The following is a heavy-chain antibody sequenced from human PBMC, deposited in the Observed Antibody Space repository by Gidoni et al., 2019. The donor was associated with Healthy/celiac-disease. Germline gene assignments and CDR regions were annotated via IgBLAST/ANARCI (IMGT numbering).Heavy chain of an antibody. CDR2: IYYSGST. D-gene: IGHD3-10*01. Sequence: QVQLQESGPGLVKPAQTRSLTCTVSGGSISSGGYYWSWIRQHPGKGLEWIGYIYYSGSTYYTPSLQSRVTISVDTSKNQFSLKLSSVTAADTAVYYCARTYGSGRKQGNWFDPWGQGTLVTVSS. V-gene: IGHV4-31*03. J-gene: IGHJ5*02. CDR1: GGSISSGGYY. CDR3: ARTYGSGRKQGNWFDP.